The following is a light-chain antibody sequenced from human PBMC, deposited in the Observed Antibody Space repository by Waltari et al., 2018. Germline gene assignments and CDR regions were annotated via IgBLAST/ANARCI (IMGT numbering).Light chain of an antibody. CDR1: SSDIGSYNL. Sequence: QSITISCTGSSSDIGSYNLVSWYQQHPDKAPNPLIHEVSQRPSGVSNRFSGPKSGNTATLTIPGLQAEDEADYYCCSYAGSPWVFGGGTKLTVL. CDR3: CSYAGSPWV. V-gene: IGLV2-23*02. CDR2: EVS. J-gene: IGLJ3*02.